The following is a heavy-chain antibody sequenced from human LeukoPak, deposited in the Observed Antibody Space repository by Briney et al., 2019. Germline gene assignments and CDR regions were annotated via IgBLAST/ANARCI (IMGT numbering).Heavy chain of an antibody. V-gene: IGHV4-59*01. Sequence: ASETLSLTCTVSGGSISSYYWSWIRQPPGKGLECIGYIYYSGYTNYNPSLKSRVTISVYTSKNQFSLQLSSVTAADTAIYYCARGHKAFDIWGQGTMVTVSS. J-gene: IGHJ3*02. CDR3: ARGHKAFDI. CDR2: IYYSGYT. CDR1: GGSISSYY.